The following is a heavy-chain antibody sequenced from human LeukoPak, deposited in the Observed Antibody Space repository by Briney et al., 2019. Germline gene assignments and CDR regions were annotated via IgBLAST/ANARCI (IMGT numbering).Heavy chain of an antibody. CDR3: SRDSGYCSGGSCELPFDY. CDR1: GFTFSSYE. V-gene: IGHV3-48*03. Sequence: GGSLRLSCAASGFTFSSYEMNWVRQAPGKGLEWVSYISSSGSTIYYADSVKGRFTISRDNAKNSLYLQMNSLRAEDTAVYYCSRDSGYCSGGSCELPFDYWGQGTLVTVSS. D-gene: IGHD2-15*01. CDR2: ISSSGSTI. J-gene: IGHJ4*02.